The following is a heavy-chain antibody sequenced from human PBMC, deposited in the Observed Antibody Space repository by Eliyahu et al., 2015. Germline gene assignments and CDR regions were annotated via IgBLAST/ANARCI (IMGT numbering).Heavy chain of an antibody. CDR2: LYNGGNI. D-gene: IGHD2-15*01. J-gene: IGHJ5*02. CDR1: GASISSYY. Sequence: QVQLQESGPGLVKPSETLSLTCTVSGASISSYYWSWLRQSPGKGLEWLAYLYNGGNINYNPSLKSRVTISIDTSKNQLSLKLSSVTDADTAVYYCARHDCSGGSCFSGWFHPWGQGTLLTVSS. CDR3: ARHDCSGGSCFSGWFHP. V-gene: IGHV4-59*08.